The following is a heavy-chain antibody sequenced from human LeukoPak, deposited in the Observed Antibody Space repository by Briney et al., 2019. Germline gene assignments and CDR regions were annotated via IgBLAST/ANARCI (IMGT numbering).Heavy chain of an antibody. D-gene: IGHD3-16*01. CDR3: AREGGLGGSYDY. Sequence: ASVKVSCKASGGTFSSYAIGWVRQAPGQGLEWMGGIIPIFGTANYAQKFQGRVTITADESTSTAYMELSSLRSEDTAVYYCAREGGLGGSYDYWGQGTLVTVSS. J-gene: IGHJ4*02. CDR1: GGTFSSYA. CDR2: IIPIFGTA. V-gene: IGHV1-69*01.